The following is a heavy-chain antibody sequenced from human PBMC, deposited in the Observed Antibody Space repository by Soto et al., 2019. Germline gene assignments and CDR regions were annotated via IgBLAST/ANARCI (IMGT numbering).Heavy chain of an antibody. J-gene: IGHJ3*02. CDR3: ARDRPKYSSGWFHDAFDI. D-gene: IGHD6-19*01. Sequence: QVQLVESGGGVVQPGRSLRLSCAASGFTFSSYAMHWVRQAPGKGLEWVAVISYDGSNKYYADSVKGRFTISRDNSKNTLDLQMNSLRAEDTAVYYCARDRPKYSSGWFHDAFDIWGQGTMVTVSS. CDR1: GFTFSSYA. CDR2: ISYDGSNK. V-gene: IGHV3-30-3*01.